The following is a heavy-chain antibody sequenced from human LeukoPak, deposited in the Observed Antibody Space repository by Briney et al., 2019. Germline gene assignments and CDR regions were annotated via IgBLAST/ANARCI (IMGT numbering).Heavy chain of an antibody. Sequence: GGSLRLSCAASGFTFDDYGMSWVRQAPGKGLEWVSGINWNGGSTGYADSVKGRFTITRDNAKNSLYLQMNSLRAEDTALYYCAKDLEAVAGCGMDVWGQGTTVTVSS. D-gene: IGHD6-19*01. CDR3: AKDLEAVAGCGMDV. CDR1: GFTFDDYG. J-gene: IGHJ6*02. CDR2: INWNGGST. V-gene: IGHV3-20*04.